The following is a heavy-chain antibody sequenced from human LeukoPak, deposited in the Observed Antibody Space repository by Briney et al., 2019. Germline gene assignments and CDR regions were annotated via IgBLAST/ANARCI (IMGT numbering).Heavy chain of an antibody. CDR1: GDSISSYY. CDR3: ARGGGWLPDH. J-gene: IGHJ4*02. Sequence: SETLSLTCTVSGDSISSYYWSWIRQPPGKGLEWIGIIYYSGRTNYNPSLKSRVTISVDTSKRQFSLKLNSVTAADTAVYYCARGGGWLPDHWGQGTLVTVSS. CDR2: IYYSGRT. D-gene: IGHD5-12*01. V-gene: IGHV4-59*01.